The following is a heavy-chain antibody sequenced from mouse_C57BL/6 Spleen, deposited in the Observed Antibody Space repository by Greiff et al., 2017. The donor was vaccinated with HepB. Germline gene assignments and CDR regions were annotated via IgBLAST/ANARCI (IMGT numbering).Heavy chain of an antibody. Sequence: VQLQQSGAELVRPGTSVKVSCKASGYAFTNYLIEWVKQRPGQGLEWIGVINHGSGGTNYNEKFKGKATLTADKSSSTAYMQLSSLKSEDSAVYFCARYDYEYFDYWGQGTTLTVSS. J-gene: IGHJ2*01. D-gene: IGHD2-4*01. CDR2: INHGSGGT. CDR1: GYAFTNYL. V-gene: IGHV1-54*01. CDR3: ARYDYEYFDY.